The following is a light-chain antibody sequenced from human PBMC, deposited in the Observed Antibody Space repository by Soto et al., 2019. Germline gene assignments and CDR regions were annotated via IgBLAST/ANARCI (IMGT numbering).Light chain of an antibody. CDR3: QQYYSTPPPT. CDR1: QRVLYSSNNKNY. CDR2: WAS. V-gene: IGKV4-1*01. J-gene: IGKJ2*01. Sequence: DIVMTQSPDSLAVSLGERATINCKSSQRVLYSSNNKNYLAWYQQKPGQPPKLLIYWASTRESGVPDRFSGRGSGTDFTLTISSLQAEDVAVYYCQQYYSTPPPTFGQGTKLEIK.